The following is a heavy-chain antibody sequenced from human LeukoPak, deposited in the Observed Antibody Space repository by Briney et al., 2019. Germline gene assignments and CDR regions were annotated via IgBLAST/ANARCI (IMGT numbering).Heavy chain of an antibody. CDR1: GGSFSGYY. D-gene: IGHD6-13*01. CDR3: AVSPLVPIAAAGPLHYYFDY. J-gene: IGHJ4*02. Sequence: PSETLSLTCAVYGGSFSGYYWSWIRQPPGKGLEWIGEINHSGSTNYNPSLKSRVTISVDTSKNQFSLKLSSVTAADTAVYYCAVSPLVPIAAAGPLHYYFDYWGQGTLVTVSS. V-gene: IGHV4-34*01. CDR2: INHSGST.